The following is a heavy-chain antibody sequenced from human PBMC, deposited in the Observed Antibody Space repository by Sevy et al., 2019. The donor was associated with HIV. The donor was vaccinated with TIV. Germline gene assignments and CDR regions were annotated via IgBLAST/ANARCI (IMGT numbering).Heavy chain of an antibody. Sequence: ASVKVSCKPSGYTFTGYYMHWVRQAPGQGLEWMGRINPNSGGTNYAQKFQGRVTMTRDTSISTAYMELSRLRSDDTAVYYCACLRVVISPSTTFDYWGQGTLVTVSS. D-gene: IGHD3-3*01. J-gene: IGHJ4*02. CDR3: ACLRVVISPSTTFDY. V-gene: IGHV1-2*06. CDR2: INPNSGGT. CDR1: GYTFTGYY.